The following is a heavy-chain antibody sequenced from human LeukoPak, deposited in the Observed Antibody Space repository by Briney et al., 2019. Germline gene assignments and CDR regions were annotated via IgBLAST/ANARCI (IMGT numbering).Heavy chain of an antibody. D-gene: IGHD3-22*01. V-gene: IGHV1-18*01. CDR1: GYTFTSYG. CDR2: ISAYNGNT. J-gene: IGHJ4*02. CDR3: AKGRTYYYDSSDVFDY. Sequence: ASVKVSCKASGYTFTSYGISWVRQAPGQGLEWMGWISAYNGNTNYAQKLQGRVTMTTDTSTSTAYMELRSLRSDDTAVYYCAKGRTYYYDSSDVFDYWGQGTLVTVSS.